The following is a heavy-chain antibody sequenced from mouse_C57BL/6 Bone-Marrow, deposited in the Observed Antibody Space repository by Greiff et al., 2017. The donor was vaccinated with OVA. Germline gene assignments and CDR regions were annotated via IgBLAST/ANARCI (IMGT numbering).Heavy chain of an antibody. V-gene: IGHV1-50*01. CDR1: GYTFTSYW. CDR3: ARLTGSSYPYYFDY. D-gene: IGHD1-1*01. J-gene: IGHJ2*01. CDR2: IDPSDSYT. Sequence: QVQLKQPGAELVKPGASVKLSCKASGYTFTSYWMQWVKQRPGQGLEWIGEIDPSDSYTNYNQKFKGKATLTVDTSSSTAYMQLSSLTSEDSAVYYCARLTGSSYPYYFDYWGQGTTLTVSS.